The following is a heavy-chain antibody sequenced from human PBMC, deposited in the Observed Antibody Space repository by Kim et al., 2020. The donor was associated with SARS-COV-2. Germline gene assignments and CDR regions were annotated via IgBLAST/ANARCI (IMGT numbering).Heavy chain of an antibody. Sequence: TNYTPSLKSHVTISINTPKNQFSLKLNSVTAADTAVYYCARDYSNSWFDYWGQGTLVTVSS. CDR3: ARDYSNSWFDY. D-gene: IGHD6-13*01. V-gene: IGHV4-59*01. CDR2: T. J-gene: IGHJ4*02.